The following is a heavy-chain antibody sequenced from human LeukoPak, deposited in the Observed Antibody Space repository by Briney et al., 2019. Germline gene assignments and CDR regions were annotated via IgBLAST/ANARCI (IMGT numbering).Heavy chain of an antibody. CDR2: INHSGST. D-gene: IGHD6-13*01. CDR3: AREGDWYSSTAAFDY. CDR1: GGSFSGYY. V-gene: IGHV4-34*01. J-gene: IGHJ4*02. Sequence: PSETLSLTCAVYGGSFSGYYWSWIRQPPGKGLEWIGEINHSGSTNYNPSLKSRVTMSVDTSKNQFSLKLSSVTAADTAVYYCAREGDWYSSTAAFDYWGQGTLVTVSS.